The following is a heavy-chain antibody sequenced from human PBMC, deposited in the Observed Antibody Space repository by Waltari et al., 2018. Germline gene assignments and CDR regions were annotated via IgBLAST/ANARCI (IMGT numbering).Heavy chain of an antibody. CDR2: IYYSGST. Sequence: QLQLQESGPGLVTPSETLSLTCPVSGGSFSSSSYYWGWTRQPLGKGLDWIGSIYYSGSTYYNPSLKSRVTISVDTSKNQFSLKLSSVTAADTAVYYCARPDYDSSGYYYDAGDAFDIWGQGTMVTVSS. D-gene: IGHD3-22*01. V-gene: IGHV4-39*07. CDR1: GGSFSSSSYY. CDR3: ARPDYDSSGYYYDAGDAFDI. J-gene: IGHJ3*02.